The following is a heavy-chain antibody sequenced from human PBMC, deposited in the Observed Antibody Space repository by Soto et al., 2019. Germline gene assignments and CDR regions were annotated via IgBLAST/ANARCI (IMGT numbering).Heavy chain of an antibody. D-gene: IGHD3-16*01. CDR3: ARVSDYVWGSYGYFDY. J-gene: IGHJ4*02. Sequence: SETLSLTCAVSGGSISSGGYSWSWIRQPPGKGLEWIGYIYHSGSTYYNPSLKSRVTISVDRSKNQFSLKLSSVTAVDTAVYYCARVSDYVWGSYGYFDYWGQGALVTVSS. CDR2: IYHSGST. CDR1: GGSISSGGYS. V-gene: IGHV4-30-2*01.